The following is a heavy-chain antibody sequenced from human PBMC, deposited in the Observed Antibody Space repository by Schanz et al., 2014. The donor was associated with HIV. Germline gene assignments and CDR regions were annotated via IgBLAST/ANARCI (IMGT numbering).Heavy chain of an antibody. CDR3: ARDVVATISPKYYYYGMDV. CDR2: IIPMFGTA. V-gene: IGHV1-69*06. J-gene: IGHJ6*02. CDR1: GGTFNSYA. D-gene: IGHD5-12*01. Sequence: QVQLVQSGAEVREPLSSVKVSCKASGGTFNSYAITWVRQAPGQGLEYMGGIIPMFGTANYAQKFQGRVTVTADRSTSTAYMELSSLRSEDTAVYYCARDVVATISPKYYYYGMDVWGQGTTVTVSS.